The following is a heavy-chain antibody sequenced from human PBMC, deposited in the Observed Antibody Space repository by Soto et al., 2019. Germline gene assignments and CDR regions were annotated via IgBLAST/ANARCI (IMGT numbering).Heavy chain of an antibody. V-gene: IGHV1-69*13. CDR1: GGTFSSYA. CDR2: IIPIYGTT. D-gene: IGHD3-22*01. CDR3: ARGPTDYYDNSANYFLDY. Sequence: ASVKVSCKASGGTFSSYAISWVRQAPGQGLEWMGGIIPIYGTTNYAQKLQGRVTMTADATTSTAYMELSNLRSDDTAVYYCARGPTDYYDNSANYFLDYWGQGTLVTVSS. J-gene: IGHJ4*02.